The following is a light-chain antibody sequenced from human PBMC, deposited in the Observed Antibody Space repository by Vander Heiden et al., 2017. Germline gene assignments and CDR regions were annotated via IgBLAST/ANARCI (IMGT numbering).Light chain of an antibody. CDR1: QSVSSSY. J-gene: IGKJ4*01. CDR3: QQYGSSLLT. Sequence: EFVFTQPPGTLSLSPGERATLSCRASQSVSSSYLAWYQQKPGQAPRLLIYGASSRATGIPDRFSGSGSGTDFTLTISRLEPEDFAVYYCQQYGSSLLTFGGGTKVEIK. CDR2: GAS. V-gene: IGKV3-20*01.